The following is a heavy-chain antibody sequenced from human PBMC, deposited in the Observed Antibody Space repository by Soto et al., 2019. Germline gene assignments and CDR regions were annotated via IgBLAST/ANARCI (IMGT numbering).Heavy chain of an antibody. CDR1: GYTFTGYY. CDR2: INPNSGGT. CDR3: ARKPVYFDSSGYYLSDACDI. J-gene: IGHJ3*02. V-gene: IGHV1-2*02. D-gene: IGHD3-22*01. Sequence: QVQLVQSGAEVKKPGTSVTVACKASGYTFTGYYIHWVRQAPGQGLEWMGWINPNSGGTNYPQKFQDRVTMTRDTSISTAYMELSTPRSDYTAVYYCARKPVYFDSSGYYLSDACDIWGQGTMVTVSS.